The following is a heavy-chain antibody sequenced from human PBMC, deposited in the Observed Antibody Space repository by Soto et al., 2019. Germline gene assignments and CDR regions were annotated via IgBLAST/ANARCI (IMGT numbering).Heavy chain of an antibody. J-gene: IGHJ4*02. D-gene: IGHD6-6*01. V-gene: IGHV1-18*04. CDR2: ISAYNGNT. Sequence: ASVKVSCKASGDPFTSYGISWVRQAPGQGLEWMGWISAYNGNTNYAQQRQGRVTMTTDTSTSTAYMELRSLRSDDTAVYHCARASGIAARPLDYWGQGTLVTVSS. CDR3: ARASGIAARPLDY. CDR1: GDPFTSYG.